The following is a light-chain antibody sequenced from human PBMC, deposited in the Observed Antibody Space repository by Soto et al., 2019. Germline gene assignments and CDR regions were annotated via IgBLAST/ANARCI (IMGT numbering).Light chain of an antibody. J-gene: IGKJ1*01. CDR2: KAS. CDR3: QEYNNYWT. Sequence: DIQMTQSPSTLSASAGDRVTITCRASQSISSWLAWYQPKPGKAPKLLIYKASSLESGVPSRFSRSGSGTEFTLTISSLQPDDFATYYCQEYNNYWTFGQGTKV. CDR1: QSISSW. V-gene: IGKV1-5*03.